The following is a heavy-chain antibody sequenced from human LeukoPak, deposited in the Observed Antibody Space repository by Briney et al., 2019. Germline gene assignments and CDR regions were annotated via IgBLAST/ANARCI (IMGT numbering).Heavy chain of an antibody. CDR2: INHSGST. J-gene: IGHJ6*03. CDR1: VGSFSGYY. CDR3: ARGYYGSGSHCCHMDV. D-gene: IGHD3-10*01. Sequence: SETLSLTCAVYVGSFSGYYWSWIRQPPGKGLEWIGEINHSGSTNYNSSLKSRVTISVDTSKNQFSLKLSSVTAADTAVYYCARGYYGSGSHCCHMDVWGKGTTITAS. V-gene: IGHV4-34*01.